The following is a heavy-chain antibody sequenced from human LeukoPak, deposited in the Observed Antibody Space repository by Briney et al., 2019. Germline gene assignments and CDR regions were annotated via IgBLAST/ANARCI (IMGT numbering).Heavy chain of an antibody. Sequence: PGGSLRLSCAASGFTFSSYGMHWVRQAPGKGLEWVAVIWYDGSNKYYADSVKGRFTISRDNAKNSLYLQMNSLRAEDTAVYYCAREIRLYSSGWYYFDYWGQGTLVTVSS. CDR2: IWYDGSNK. D-gene: IGHD6-19*01. CDR3: AREIRLYSSGWYYFDY. V-gene: IGHV3-33*01. CDR1: GFTFSSYG. J-gene: IGHJ4*02.